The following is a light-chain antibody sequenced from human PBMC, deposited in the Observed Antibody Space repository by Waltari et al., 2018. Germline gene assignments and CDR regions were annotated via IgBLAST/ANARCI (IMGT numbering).Light chain of an antibody. CDR1: QDIDTF. Sequence: DIQMTQSPSPLSASLGVRVTITCRAGQDIDTFLAWYQQKPGKVPRLLIYSASILQRGVPSRFSGGGSGTDFTLTISSLQPEDVATYYCRKFDSAPWTFGQGTSVEIK. J-gene: IGKJ1*01. CDR2: SAS. V-gene: IGKV1-27*01. CDR3: RKFDSAPWT.